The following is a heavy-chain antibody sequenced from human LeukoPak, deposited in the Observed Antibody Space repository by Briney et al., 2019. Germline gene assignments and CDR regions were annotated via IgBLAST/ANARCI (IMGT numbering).Heavy chain of an antibody. D-gene: IGHD5-12*01. CDR3: ARMLVALLDY. J-gene: IGHJ4*02. CDR2: IYSGGRT. V-gene: IGHV3-66*01. Sequence: PSETLSLTCTVSGGSISSYYWSWVRQAPGKGLEWVSVIYSGGRTYYADSVKGRFTISRDNPKNTLYLQMNSLRAEDTAVYYCARMLVALLDYWGQGTLVTVSS. CDR1: GGSISSYY.